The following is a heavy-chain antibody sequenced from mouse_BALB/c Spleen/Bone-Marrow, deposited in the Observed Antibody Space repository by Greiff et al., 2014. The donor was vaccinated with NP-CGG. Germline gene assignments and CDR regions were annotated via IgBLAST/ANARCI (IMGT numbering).Heavy chain of an antibody. CDR3: ARAITDAMDY. J-gene: IGHJ4*01. V-gene: IGHV1-54*01. CDR2: INSGSGGT. D-gene: IGHD2-4*01. CDR1: GYAFTNYL. Sequence: QGPLKESGAELVRPGASVKGSCKGSGYAFTNYLVEWVKQRPGKGLWGIGVINSGSGGTRYNEKFKGKATLTADKSSSTAYMQLSSLTSDDSAVYFCARAITDAMDYWGQGTSVTVSS.